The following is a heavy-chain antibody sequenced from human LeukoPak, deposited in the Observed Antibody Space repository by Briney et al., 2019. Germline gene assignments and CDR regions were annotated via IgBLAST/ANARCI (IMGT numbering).Heavy chain of an antibody. CDR1: GFTFSSYA. Sequence: GGSLRLSCAASGFTFSSYAMSWVRQAPGKGLEWVSAISGSGGSTYYADSVKGRFTISRDNSKNTLYLQMNSLRAEDTAVYYCAKVSPRFLEWLLYLDYWGQGTLVTVSS. CDR3: AKVSPRFLEWLLYLDY. V-gene: IGHV3-23*01. CDR2: ISGSGGST. D-gene: IGHD3-3*01. J-gene: IGHJ4*02.